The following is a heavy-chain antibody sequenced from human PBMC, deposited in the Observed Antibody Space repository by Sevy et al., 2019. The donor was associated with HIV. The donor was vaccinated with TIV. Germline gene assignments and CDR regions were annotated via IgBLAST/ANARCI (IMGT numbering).Heavy chain of an antibody. CDR1: GFTFSNCW. Sequence: GGSLRLSCAASGFTFSNCWLTWVRQAPGKGLEWVANIRQDGNEKYYVDSVKGRFTISRDNVKDSLYLQMNSLRVEDTAVYCCASDAPYSGYDLAFDYWGQGTLVTVSS. D-gene: IGHD5-12*01. CDR2: IRQDGNEK. CDR3: ASDAPYSGYDLAFDY. J-gene: IGHJ4*02. V-gene: IGHV3-7*01.